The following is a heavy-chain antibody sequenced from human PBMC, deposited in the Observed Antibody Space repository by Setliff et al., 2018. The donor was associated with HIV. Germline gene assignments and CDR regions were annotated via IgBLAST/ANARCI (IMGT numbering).Heavy chain of an antibody. CDR2: IWYDGSNK. J-gene: IGHJ4*02. CDR3: AKDRLIAVAGRGLDY. Sequence: GESLKISCAASGFTFSSYGMHWVRQAPGKGLEWVAVIWYDGSNKYYADSVKGRLTISRDNSKNTLYLQMNSLRAEDTAVYYCAKDRLIAVAGRGLDYWGQGTLVTVSS. CDR1: GFTFSSYG. V-gene: IGHV3-30*02. D-gene: IGHD6-19*01.